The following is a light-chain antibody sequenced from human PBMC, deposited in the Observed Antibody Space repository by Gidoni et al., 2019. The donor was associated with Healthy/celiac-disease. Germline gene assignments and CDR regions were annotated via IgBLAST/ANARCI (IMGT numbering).Light chain of an antibody. V-gene: IGKV3-11*01. CDR3: QQRSNWHALT. Sequence: ELVLTHSPATLSLSPGERATLSCRASQSVSSYLAWYQQKPGQAPRLLIYDASNRATGIPARFRGRGSGTDFTLTISSLEPEDCAVYYCQQRSNWHALTFGGGTKVEIK. J-gene: IGKJ4*01. CDR1: QSVSSY. CDR2: DAS.